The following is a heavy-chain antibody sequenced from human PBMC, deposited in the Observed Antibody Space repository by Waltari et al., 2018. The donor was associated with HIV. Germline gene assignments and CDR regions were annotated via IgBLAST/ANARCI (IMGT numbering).Heavy chain of an antibody. CDR1: GGSISSYY. CDR3: ARDYDFWSGYKNYYYYGMDV. J-gene: IGHJ6*02. Sequence: QVQLQESGPGLVKPSETLSLTCTVSGGSISSYYWSWIRPPAGTGLAWIGRIYTSGSTNYNPSLKSRVTMSVDTSKNQFSLKLSSVTAADTAVYYCARDYDFWSGYKNYYYYGMDVWGQGTTVTVSS. D-gene: IGHD3-3*01. CDR2: IYTSGST. V-gene: IGHV4-4*07.